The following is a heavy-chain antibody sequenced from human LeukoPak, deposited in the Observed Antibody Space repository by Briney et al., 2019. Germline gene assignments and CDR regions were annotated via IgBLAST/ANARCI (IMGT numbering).Heavy chain of an antibody. V-gene: IGHV3-74*01. Sequence: GRSLRLSCAASGFTFSSYAMHWVRQGPGKGLVWVSRINSDGSSTSYADSVKGRFTISRDNAKNTLYLQMNSLRAEDTAVYYCARVGNMNQIQLLWFGEGAFDIWGQGTMVTVSS. CDR1: GFTFSSYA. CDR3: ARVGNMNQIQLLWFGEGAFDI. CDR2: INSDGSST. D-gene: IGHD3-10*01. J-gene: IGHJ3*02.